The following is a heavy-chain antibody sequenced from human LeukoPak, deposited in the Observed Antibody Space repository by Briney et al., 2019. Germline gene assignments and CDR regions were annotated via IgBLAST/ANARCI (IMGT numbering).Heavy chain of an antibody. J-gene: IGHJ4*02. CDR3: ARHYSSGWSPVDY. Sequence: SETLSLTCTVSGGSISSSSYYWGWIRQPPGKGLEWIGSIYYSGSTYYNPSLKSRVTISVDTSKNQFSLKLSSVTAADTAVYYCARHYSSGWSPVDYWGQGTLVTVSS. D-gene: IGHD6-19*01. CDR2: IYYSGST. V-gene: IGHV4-39*01. CDR1: GGSISSSSYY.